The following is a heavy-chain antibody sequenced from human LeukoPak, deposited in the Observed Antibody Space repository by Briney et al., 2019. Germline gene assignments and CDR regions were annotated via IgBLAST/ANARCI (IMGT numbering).Heavy chain of an antibody. V-gene: IGHV1-69*13. CDR3: ARERVWSGYYTEDGDY. J-gene: IGHJ4*02. CDR1: GGTFSSYA. Sequence: PGASVKVSCKASGGTFSSYAISWVRQAPGQGLEWMGGIIPIFGTANYAQKFQGRVTITADESTSTAYMELSSLRSEDTAVYYCARERVWSGYYTEDGDYWGQGTLVTVSS. CDR2: IIPIFGTA. D-gene: IGHD3-3*01.